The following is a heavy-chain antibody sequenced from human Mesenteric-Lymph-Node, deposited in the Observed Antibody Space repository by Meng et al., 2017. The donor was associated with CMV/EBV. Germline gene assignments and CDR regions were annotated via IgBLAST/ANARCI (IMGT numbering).Heavy chain of an antibody. J-gene: IGHJ5*02. CDR2: MNPNSGST. V-gene: IGHV1-8*01. CDR1: GYTFTNYD. Sequence: ASVKVSCKASGYTFTNYDINWVRQATGQGLEWMGWMNPNSGSTGHAQKFQGRVTITRDTSISTAYMEMSSLRSEDTAVYYCARGGGISSGSYYIKSWGQGTLVTVSS. D-gene: IGHD1-26*01. CDR3: ARGGGISSGSYYIKS.